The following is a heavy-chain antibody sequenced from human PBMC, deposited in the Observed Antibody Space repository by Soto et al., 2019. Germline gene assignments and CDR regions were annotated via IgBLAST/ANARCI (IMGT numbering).Heavy chain of an antibody. D-gene: IGHD3-10*01. CDR1: GASINDYY. V-gene: IGHV4-59*01. CDR3: ATEKSGSPAYS. J-gene: IGHJ4*02. Sequence: SETLSLTCTVSGASINDYYWSWIRQPPGEGLQWIAYVYHNGNTAYNPSLMNRVTISLDTSRSQFSLSLSSVAAADTAVYYCATEKSGSPAYSWGQGVLVTVSS. CDR2: VYHNGNT.